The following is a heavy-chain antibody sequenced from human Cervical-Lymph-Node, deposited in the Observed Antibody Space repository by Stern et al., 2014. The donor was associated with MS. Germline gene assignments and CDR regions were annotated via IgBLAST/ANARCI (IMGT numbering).Heavy chain of an antibody. Sequence: QVQLQESGPGLVKPSQTLSLTCTVSGASISSGLFYWNWIRQPAGKGLEWIGRTSASGRTNYNPSLKSRVTVSLHTSKNQFSLKLSSGTAADTALYYCARHGVADYGDYAIDYWGQGTLVTVSS. J-gene: IGHJ4*02. CDR1: GASISSGLFY. CDR2: TSASGRT. V-gene: IGHV4-61*02. CDR3: ARHGVADYGDYAIDY. D-gene: IGHD4-17*01.